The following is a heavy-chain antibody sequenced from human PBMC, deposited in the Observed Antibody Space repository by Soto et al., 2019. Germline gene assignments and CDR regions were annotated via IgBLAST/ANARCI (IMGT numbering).Heavy chain of an antibody. D-gene: IGHD2-8*01. CDR2: IIPIFGTA. J-gene: IGHJ5*02. Sequence: ASVKVSCKASGGTFSSYAISWVRQAPGQGLEWMGGIIPIFGTANYAQKFQGRVTITADESTSTAYMELSSLRSEDTAVYYCARGCTAANWFDPWGQGTLVTVSS. CDR1: GGTFSSYA. V-gene: IGHV1-69*13. CDR3: ARGCTAANWFDP.